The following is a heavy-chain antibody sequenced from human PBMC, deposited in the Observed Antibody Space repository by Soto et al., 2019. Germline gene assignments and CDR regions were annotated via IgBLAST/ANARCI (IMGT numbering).Heavy chain of an antibody. Sequence: QVQLVESGGGVVQPGRSLRLSCAASGFTFSSYGMHWVRQAPGKGLEWVAVIWYDGSNKYYADSVKGRFTISRDNSKNTLYLQMNSLRAEDTAVYYSARGGDIVVVVAAQFGMDVWSQGTTVTVSS. CDR2: IWYDGSNK. V-gene: IGHV3-33*01. J-gene: IGHJ6*02. D-gene: IGHD2-15*01. CDR3: ARGGDIVVVVAAQFGMDV. CDR1: GFTFSSYG.